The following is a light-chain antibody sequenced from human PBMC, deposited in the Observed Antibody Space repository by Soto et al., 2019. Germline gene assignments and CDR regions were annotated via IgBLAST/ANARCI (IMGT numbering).Light chain of an antibody. V-gene: IGKV3-20*01. CDR1: QSVSSSY. J-gene: IGKJ2*01. CDR3: PHYGSSPRA. CDR2: GAS. Sequence: EIVLTQSPGTLSLSPGERATLSCRASQSVSSSYLAWYQQKPGQAPRLLIYGASSRATGIPDRFSGSGSGTEFTLTISRLEPEDFAVYYCPHYGSSPRAFGQGTKLEIK.